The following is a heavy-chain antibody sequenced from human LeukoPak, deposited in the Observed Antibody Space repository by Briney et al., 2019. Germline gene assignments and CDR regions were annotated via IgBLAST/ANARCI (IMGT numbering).Heavy chain of an antibody. CDR1: GYTFTGYY. J-gene: IGHJ3*02. CDR2: INPNSGGT. Sequence: ASVKVSCKASGYTFTGYYMHWVRQAPGQGLEWMGWINPNSGGTNYSQKFQGRVTITRDTSASTAYMELSSLRSENTAVYYCARVVYGVAVADDAFDIWGQGTMVTVSS. CDR3: ARVVYGVAVADDAFDI. D-gene: IGHD6-19*01. V-gene: IGHV1-2*02.